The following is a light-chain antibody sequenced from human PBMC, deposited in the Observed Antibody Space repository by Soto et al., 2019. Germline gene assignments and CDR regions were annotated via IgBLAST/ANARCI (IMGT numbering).Light chain of an antibody. V-gene: IGKV3-11*01. CDR1: QSVSHA. Sequence: VLTQSPATLSLSPGDRATLSCRASQSVSHALAWYQQKPGQAPRLLSHDASSRATGIPARFSGSGSGTEFTLTISSLEPEDFAVYYCQQRSNWPPTFGQGTRLEIK. J-gene: IGKJ5*01. CDR3: QQRSNWPPT. CDR2: DAS.